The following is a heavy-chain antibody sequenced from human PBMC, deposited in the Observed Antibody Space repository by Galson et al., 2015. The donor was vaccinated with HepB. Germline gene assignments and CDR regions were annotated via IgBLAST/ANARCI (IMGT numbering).Heavy chain of an antibody. CDR1: GYSFTSYW. Sequence: QSGAEVKKPGESLKISCKGSGYSFTSYWIGWVRQMPGKGLEWMGIIYPGDSDTRYSPSFQGQVTISADKSISTAYLQWSSLKASDTAMYYCARERGYSGYDALIDYGDYVFFDYWGQGTLVTVSS. CDR2: IYPGDSDT. J-gene: IGHJ4*02. CDR3: ARERGYSGYDALIDYGDYVFFDY. V-gene: IGHV5-51*03. D-gene: IGHD5-12*01.